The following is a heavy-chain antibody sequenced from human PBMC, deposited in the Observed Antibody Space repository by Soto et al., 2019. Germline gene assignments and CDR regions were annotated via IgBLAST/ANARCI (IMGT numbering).Heavy chain of an antibody. J-gene: IGHJ4*02. CDR3: ARVGVTGTTSLIDY. Sequence: PSETMSLTCTVSGGSISSYYWSWIRKTPGKGLEWIGYIYYSGSTNYNPSLKSRVTISVDTSKNQFSLKLSSVTAADTAVYYCARVGVTGTTSLIDYWGQGTLVTVSS. CDR2: IYYSGST. V-gene: IGHV4-59*01. CDR1: GGSISSYY. D-gene: IGHD1-20*01.